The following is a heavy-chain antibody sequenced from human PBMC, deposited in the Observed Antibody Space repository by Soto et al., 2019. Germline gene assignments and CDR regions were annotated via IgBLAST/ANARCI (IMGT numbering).Heavy chain of an antibody. CDR2: INAGNGKT. V-gene: IGHV1-3*01. Sequence: QVQLWQSGAEVKKPGASVKVSCKASGYTFTSYAMHWVRQAPGQRLEWMGWINAGNGKTKYSQKFQGRVTITRDTSASTAYMELSSLRSEDTAVYYCASSYSNYALIDYYYYGMDVWGQGTTVTVSS. D-gene: IGHD4-4*01. CDR1: GYTFTSYA. J-gene: IGHJ6*02. CDR3: ASSYSNYALIDYYYYGMDV.